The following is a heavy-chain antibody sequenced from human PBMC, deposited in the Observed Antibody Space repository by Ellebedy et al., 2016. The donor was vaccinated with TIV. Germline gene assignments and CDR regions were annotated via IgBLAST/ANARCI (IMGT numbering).Heavy chain of an antibody. CDR2: LGPSGGAS. J-gene: IGHJ4*02. Sequence: GESLKISXEASGFTFNNHAMNWVRQAPGKGLEWISVLGPSGGASSSAYADSVRGRFTISRDNSKNTVYLQMNSLTAEDTAVYYCAREDQYSGLDLDYWGQGTLVTVSS. V-gene: IGHV3-23*01. D-gene: IGHD2-21*01. CDR1: GFTFNNHA. CDR3: AREDQYSGLDLDY.